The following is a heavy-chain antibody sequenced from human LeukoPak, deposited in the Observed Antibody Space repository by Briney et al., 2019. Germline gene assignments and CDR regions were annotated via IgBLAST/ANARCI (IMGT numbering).Heavy chain of an antibody. J-gene: IGHJ3*01. D-gene: IGHD3-10*01. V-gene: IGHV3-48*01. CDR3: ARDTHYYGSGSPAFDL. Sequence: GGSLRLSCEASGFTFSSYNMNWVRQAPGKGLEWVSYISFSSATIHYADSVKGRFTISRDNAKNSLYLQLNSLRAEDTALYYCARDTHYYGSGSPAFDLWGRGTMLTVSS. CDR2: ISFSSATI. CDR1: GFTFSSYN.